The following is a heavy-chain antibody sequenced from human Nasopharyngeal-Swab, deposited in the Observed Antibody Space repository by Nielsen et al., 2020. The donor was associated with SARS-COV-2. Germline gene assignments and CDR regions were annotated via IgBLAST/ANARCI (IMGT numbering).Heavy chain of an antibody. CDR2: IYYSGST. CDR1: GGSISSSSYY. J-gene: IGHJ4*02. D-gene: IGHD6-19*01. Sequence: SETLSLTCTVSGGSISSSSYYWGWIRQPPGKGLEWIGSIYYSGSTYYNPSLKSRVTISVDTSKNQFSLKLSSVTAADTAVYYCAGLDIAVAGLGYWGQGTLVTVSS. CDR3: AGLDIAVAGLGY. V-gene: IGHV4-39*01.